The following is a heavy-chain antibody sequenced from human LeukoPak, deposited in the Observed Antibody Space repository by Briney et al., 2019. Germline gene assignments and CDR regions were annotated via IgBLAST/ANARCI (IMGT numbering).Heavy chain of an antibody. CDR1: GYTFTSYA. J-gene: IGHJ5*02. V-gene: IGHV7-4-1*02. CDR3: ARDLPNTYYYDSSGYWVDWFDP. Sequence: ASVKVSCKASGYTFTSYAMNWVRQAPGQRLEWMGWINTNTGNPTYAQGFTGRFVFSLDTSVSTAYLQISSLKAEDTAVYYCARDLPNTYYYDSSGYWVDWFDPWGQGTLVTVSS. D-gene: IGHD3-22*01. CDR2: INTNTGNP.